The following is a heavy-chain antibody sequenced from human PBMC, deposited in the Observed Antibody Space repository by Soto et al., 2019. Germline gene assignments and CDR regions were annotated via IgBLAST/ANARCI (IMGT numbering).Heavy chain of an antibody. CDR1: GFTVSSNY. D-gene: IGHD3-16*02. Sequence: EVQLVESGGGLVQPGGSLRLSCAASGFTVSSNYMTWVRQAPGKGLEWVSVIYSGGSTYYADSVKGRFTISRDNSKNTLYRQMGSLRAEDTAVYYCARVRPYDYIWGSYRPNDYWGQGTLVTVSS. CDR2: IYSGGST. J-gene: IGHJ4*02. CDR3: ARVRPYDYIWGSYRPNDY. V-gene: IGHV3-66*01.